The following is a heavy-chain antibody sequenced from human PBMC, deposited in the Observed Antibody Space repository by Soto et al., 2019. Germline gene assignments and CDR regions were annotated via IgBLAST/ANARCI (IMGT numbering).Heavy chain of an antibody. V-gene: IGHV2-70*11. J-gene: IGHJ4*02. D-gene: IGHD3-10*01. CDR1: GFSLSTSGMC. Sequence: SGPTLVNPTQTLTLTCTFSGFSLSTSGMCVSWIRQPPGKALEWLARIDWDDDKYYSTSLKTRLTISKDTSKNQVVLTMTNMDPVDTATYYCARIRITMVRGVISQYYFDYWGQGTLVTVS. CDR3: ARIRITMVRGVISQYYFDY. CDR2: IDWDDDK.